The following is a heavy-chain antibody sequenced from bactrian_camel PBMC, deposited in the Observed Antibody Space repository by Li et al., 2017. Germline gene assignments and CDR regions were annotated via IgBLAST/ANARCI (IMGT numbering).Heavy chain of an antibody. D-gene: IGHD2*01. CDR1: EFSKNTKC. J-gene: IGHJ4*01. CDR3: AIDVRVMATARLSHREYKY. V-gene: IGHV3S40*01. CDR2: ADLGGGRE. Sequence: QLVESGGGSAQAGGSLRLSCVVAEFSKNTKCMGWFRQAPGKDLKDREGVAAADLGGGRENYADSVKGRFTVSQDSAKNILYLQMNSLKPEDTAMYYCAIDVRVMATARLSHREYKYWGQGTQVTVS.